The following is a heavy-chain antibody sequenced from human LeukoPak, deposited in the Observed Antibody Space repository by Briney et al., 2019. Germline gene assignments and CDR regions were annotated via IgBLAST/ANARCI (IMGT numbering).Heavy chain of an antibody. J-gene: IGHJ6*02. CDR1: GFTFSSYG. CDR2: IWFDGSNK. CDR3: AKDGTTGYGMDV. Sequence: GGSLRLSCTASGFTFSSYGMHWVRQAPGKGLEWVAVIWFDGSNKYYADSVKGQFTISRDNSKNTLYLQMSSLRAEDTALYYCAKDGTTGYGMDVWGQGTTVTI. V-gene: IGHV3-33*06. D-gene: IGHD1-1*01.